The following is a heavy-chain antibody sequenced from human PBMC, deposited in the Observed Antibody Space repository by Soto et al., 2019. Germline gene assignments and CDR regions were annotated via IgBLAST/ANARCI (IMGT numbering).Heavy chain of an antibody. CDR1: GFTFSSYG. Sequence: GGSLRLSCAASGFTFSSYGMHWVRQAPGKGLEWVALISYDGSNKYYADSVKGRFTVSRDNSKNTLYLQVNSLRPEDTAVYYCAKDRADYGNCMDVWGQGTTVTVSS. J-gene: IGHJ6*02. D-gene: IGHD4-17*01. CDR3: AKDRADYGNCMDV. V-gene: IGHV3-30*18. CDR2: ISYDGSNK.